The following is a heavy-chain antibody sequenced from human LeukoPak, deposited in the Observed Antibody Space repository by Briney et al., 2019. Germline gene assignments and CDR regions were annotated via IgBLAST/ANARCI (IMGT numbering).Heavy chain of an antibody. J-gene: IGHJ4*02. CDR1: GGSISSYY. D-gene: IGHD6-13*01. V-gene: IGHV4-59*01. Sequence: SETLSLTCTVSGGSISSYYWSWIRQPPGKGLEWIGYIYYSGSTNYNPSLKSRVTISVDTSKNQFSLKLSSVTAADTAVYYCARGSNSWYWNYWGQGTLVTVSS. CDR2: IYYSGST. CDR3: ARGSNSWYWNY.